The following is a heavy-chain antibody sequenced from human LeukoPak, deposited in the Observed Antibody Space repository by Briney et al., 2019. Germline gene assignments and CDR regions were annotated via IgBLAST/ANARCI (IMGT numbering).Heavy chain of an antibody. D-gene: IGHD3-10*01. V-gene: IGHV1-24*01. CDR3: AGDVLVSGGSYYHGF. CDR2: VDPKDGET. Sequence: ASVKVSCKVSGYALTELSIHWVRQAPGKGFEWMGGVDPKDGETIYAQNFQDRVTVTDDRSTDTSYMELRGLTSEDTALSYCAGDVLVSGGSYYHGFWGQGTLVTVSS. J-gene: IGHJ4*02. CDR1: GYALTELS.